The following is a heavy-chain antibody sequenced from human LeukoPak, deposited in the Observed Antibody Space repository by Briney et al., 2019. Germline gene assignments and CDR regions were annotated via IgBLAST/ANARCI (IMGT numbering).Heavy chain of an antibody. D-gene: IGHD3-22*01. CDR3: VRFPHYYDSSGYSF. CDR1: GFTFSSYS. J-gene: IGHJ4*02. Sequence: PGGSLRLSCAASGFTFSSYSMNWVRQAPGKGLEWVSYISSGSSSIYYADSVKGRFTISRDNAKNSLYLQMNSLRDEDTAVYYCVRFPHYYDSSGYSFWGQGTLVTVSS. CDR2: ISSGSSSI. V-gene: IGHV3-48*02.